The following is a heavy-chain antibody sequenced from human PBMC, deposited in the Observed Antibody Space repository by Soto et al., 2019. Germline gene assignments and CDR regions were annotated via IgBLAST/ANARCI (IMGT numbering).Heavy chain of an antibody. CDR1: GYTFTSYY. CDR3: AGEPHGSGGYYYYYGMDV. CDR2: INPSGGST. Sequence: GASVKVSCKASGYTFTSYYMHWVRQAPGQGLEWMGIINPSGGSTSYAQKFQGRVTMTRDTSTSTVYMELSSLRSEDTAVYYCAGEPHGSGGYYYYYGMDVWGQGTTVTIS. D-gene: IGHD3-10*01. J-gene: IGHJ6*02. V-gene: IGHV1-46*01.